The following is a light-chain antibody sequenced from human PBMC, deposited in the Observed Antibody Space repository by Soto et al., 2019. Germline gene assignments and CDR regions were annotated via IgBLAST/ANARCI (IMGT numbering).Light chain of an antibody. CDR1: QDIHTF. CDR2: SAS. Sequence: DIQMTQSPSSLSASVGDRVTITCRASQDIHTFLRWHQQMSGSAPRVLIYSASTLQTEVPSRFSGSGSGTDFTLTINGLQPEDFATYFCQQTYTSVITFGGGTKVE. J-gene: IGKJ4*01. CDR3: QQTYTSVIT. V-gene: IGKV1-39*01.